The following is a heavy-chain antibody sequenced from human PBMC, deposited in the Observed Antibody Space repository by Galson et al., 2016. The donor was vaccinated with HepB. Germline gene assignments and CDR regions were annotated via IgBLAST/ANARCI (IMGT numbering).Heavy chain of an antibody. V-gene: IGHV1-2*02. J-gene: IGHJ4*02. D-gene: IGHD4-17*01. CDR3: AGFEDYDEAVY. CDR1: GNIFTGYY. CDR2: INPNRGTT. Sequence: SVKVSCKASGNIFTGYYIHWVRQAPGQGLEWMGWINPNRGTTNYAQKFQGRVTMTRDTSISTAYMELNGVRFDDTAVYYCAGFEDYDEAVYWGQGTLVTGSS.